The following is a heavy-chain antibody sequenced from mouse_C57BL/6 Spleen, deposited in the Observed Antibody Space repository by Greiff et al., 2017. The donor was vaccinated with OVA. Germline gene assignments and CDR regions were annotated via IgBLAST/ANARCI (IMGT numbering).Heavy chain of an antibody. J-gene: IGHJ4*01. CDR2: INPSNGGT. V-gene: IGHV1-53*01. CDR3: ARSLYGYGDYYAMDY. Sequence: QVHVKQPGTELVKPGASVKLSCKASGYTFTSYWMHWVKQRPGQGLEWIGNINPSNGGTNYNEKFKSKATLTVDKSSSTAYMQLSSLTSEDSAVYYCARSLYGYGDYYAMDYWGQGTSVTVSS. D-gene: IGHD2-2*01. CDR1: GYTFTSYW.